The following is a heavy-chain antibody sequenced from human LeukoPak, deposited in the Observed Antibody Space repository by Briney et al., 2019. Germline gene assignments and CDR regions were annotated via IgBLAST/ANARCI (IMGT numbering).Heavy chain of an antibody. CDR1: GFTVSSSY. Sequence: GGSLRLSCAASGFTVSSSYMTWVRQAPGKGLEWVSLIYSGGSIYYADSVKGRFTISRDNSKNTLYLQMNGLRAEDTAVYYCARGGDYSGYYFDYWGQGTLVTVSS. J-gene: IGHJ4*02. V-gene: IGHV3-53*01. D-gene: IGHD4-11*01. CDR2: IYSGGSI. CDR3: ARGGDYSGYYFDY.